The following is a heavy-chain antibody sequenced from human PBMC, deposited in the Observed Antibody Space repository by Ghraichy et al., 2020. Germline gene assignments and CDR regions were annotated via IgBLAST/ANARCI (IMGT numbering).Heavy chain of an antibody. CDR1: GGSFSGYY. CDR2: INHSGIT. Sequence: SQTLSLTCAVYGGSFSGYYWSWIRQPPGKGLEWIGEINHSGITNYNPSLKSRVTISVDTSKNQFSLKLSSVTAADTAVYYCARDRPDYDFWSGYYPVYYYYGMDVWGQGTTVTVSS. D-gene: IGHD3-3*01. V-gene: IGHV4-34*01. J-gene: IGHJ6*02. CDR3: ARDRPDYDFWSGYYPVYYYYGMDV.